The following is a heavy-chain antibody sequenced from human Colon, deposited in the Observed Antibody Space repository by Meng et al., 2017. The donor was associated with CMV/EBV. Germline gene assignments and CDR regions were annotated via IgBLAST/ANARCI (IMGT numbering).Heavy chain of an antibody. CDR1: GGTSSCNT. CDR2: IIPILGLT. V-gene: IGHV1-69*02. J-gene: IGHJ4*02. Sequence: GGTSSCNTITWVRQATGHGLEWMGRIIPILGLTDYAQKFQTRVTITADKSTNTAYMELSSLIYEDTALYYCAKRDCCDITCPYYFETWGQGTLVTVSS. D-gene: IGHD3-9*01. CDR3: AKRDCCDITCPYYFET.